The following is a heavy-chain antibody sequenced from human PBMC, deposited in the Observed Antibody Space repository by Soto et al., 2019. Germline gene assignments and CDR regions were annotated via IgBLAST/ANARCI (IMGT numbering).Heavy chain of an antibody. CDR3: ARSMNLDV. J-gene: IGHJ6*02. CDR2: IQNTGGT. D-gene: IGHD6-6*01. CDR1: GGSFSENH. Sequence: QVQVQQWGAGLLKPSETLSLTCAVYGGSFSENHWSWIRQPPGKGLEWIGEIQNTGGTNYSPSLKSRVTITVDRSKNQLSLSLTSVSAADTAVYYCARSMNLDVWGQGTTVIVSS. V-gene: IGHV4-34*01.